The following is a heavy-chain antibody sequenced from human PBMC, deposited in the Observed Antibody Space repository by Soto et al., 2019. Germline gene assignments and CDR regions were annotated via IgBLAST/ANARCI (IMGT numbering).Heavy chain of an antibody. CDR2: LSDSGGSI. D-gene: IGHD2-8*01. J-gene: IGHJ4*02. V-gene: IGHV3-23*01. Sequence: GGSLRLSCTASGFTFNRHAMTWVRQAPGKGLEWVSGLSDSGGSIYYADSVKGRFTISRDNSMNTLYLQMNTLRAEDTAVYYCAKVSSAWYAGFFDLWGPGTLVNVSS. CDR3: AKVSSAWYAGFFDL. CDR1: GFTFNRHA.